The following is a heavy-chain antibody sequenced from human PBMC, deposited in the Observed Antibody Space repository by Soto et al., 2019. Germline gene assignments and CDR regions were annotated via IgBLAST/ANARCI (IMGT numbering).Heavy chain of an antibody. CDR3: AAAPGIAVAGIDY. J-gene: IGHJ4*02. D-gene: IGHD6-19*01. V-gene: IGHV1-58*01. CDR1: GFTFTSSA. Sequence: SVKVSCKASGFTFTSSAVQRVRQARGQRLEWIGWVVVGSGNTNYAQKFQERVTITRDMSTSTAYMELSSLRSEDTAVYYCAAAPGIAVAGIDYWGQGTLVTVSS. CDR2: VVVGSGNT.